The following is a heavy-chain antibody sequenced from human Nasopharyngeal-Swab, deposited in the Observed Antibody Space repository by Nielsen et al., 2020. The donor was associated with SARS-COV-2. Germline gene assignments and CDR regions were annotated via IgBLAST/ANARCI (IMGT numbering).Heavy chain of an antibody. CDR3: AGAVGVIIEERRPATLDS. J-gene: IGHJ5*01. CDR2: INSGGGGT. CDR1: GYTFTGYY. D-gene: IGHD2/OR15-2a*01. Sequence: ASVKVSCKASGYTFTGYYMHWVRQAPGQGLEWMGIINSGGGGTSYAQKFQGRVTMTRDTSTGTVYMELRSLRSEDTAVYYCAGAVGVIIEERRPATLDSWGQGTLVTVSS. V-gene: IGHV1-46*01.